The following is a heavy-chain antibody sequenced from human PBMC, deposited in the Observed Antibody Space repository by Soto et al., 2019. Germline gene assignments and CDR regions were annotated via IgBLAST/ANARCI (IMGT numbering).Heavy chain of an antibody. V-gene: IGHV1-3*01. CDR3: ATESPAVAGIYSG. Sequence: VASVKVSCKASGYTFTSCAMHWVRQAPGQRLEWMGWINAGNGNTKYSQKFQGRVTMTEDTSTDTAYMELSSLRSEDTAVYYCATESPAVAGIYSGWGQGTLVTVSS. D-gene: IGHD6-19*01. J-gene: IGHJ4*02. CDR1: GYTFTSCA. CDR2: INAGNGNT.